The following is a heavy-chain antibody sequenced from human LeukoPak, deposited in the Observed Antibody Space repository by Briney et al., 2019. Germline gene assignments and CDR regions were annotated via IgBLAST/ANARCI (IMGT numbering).Heavy chain of an antibody. CDR1: GFTFSSYA. V-gene: IGHV3-30*04. CDR2: IEADGRNK. CDR3: VRQSTGLDY. J-gene: IGHJ4*02. D-gene: IGHD5/OR15-5a*01. Sequence: GGSLRLSCAASGFTFSSYAMSWVRQAPGKGLEWVAVIEADGRNKFHAESVRGRFTISRDNSRNTLYLQLDSLRSEDTAVYYCVRQSTGLDYWGQGTLVTVSS.